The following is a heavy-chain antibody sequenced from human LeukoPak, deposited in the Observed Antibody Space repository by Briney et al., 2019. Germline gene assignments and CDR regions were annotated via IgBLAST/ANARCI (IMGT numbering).Heavy chain of an antibody. D-gene: IGHD6-19*01. Sequence: GASVKVSCKASGYTFTGYYMHWVRQAPGQGLEWMGRINPNSGATYYAQKFQGRVTMTRDTSIRTAYMELSRLRSDDTAVYYCARIFPAYSSGWSYFDYWGQGTLVTVSS. V-gene: IGHV1-2*06. CDR2: INPNSGAT. CDR3: ARIFPAYSSGWSYFDY. J-gene: IGHJ4*02. CDR1: GYTFTGYY.